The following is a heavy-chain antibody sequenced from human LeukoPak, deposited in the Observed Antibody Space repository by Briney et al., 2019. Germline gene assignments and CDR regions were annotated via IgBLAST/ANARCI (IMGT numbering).Heavy chain of an antibody. V-gene: IGHV1-2*02. CDR1: GYTFTGYY. CDR3: ARDAGEVSLDYYMDV. Sequence: ASVKVSCKASGYTFTGYYMHWVRQAPGQGLEWMGWISPNSGGTNYAQKFQGRVTMTRDTSISTAYMELSRLRSDDTAVYYCARDAGEVSLDYYMDVWGKGTTVTVSS. CDR2: ISPNSGGT. D-gene: IGHD3-10*01. J-gene: IGHJ6*03.